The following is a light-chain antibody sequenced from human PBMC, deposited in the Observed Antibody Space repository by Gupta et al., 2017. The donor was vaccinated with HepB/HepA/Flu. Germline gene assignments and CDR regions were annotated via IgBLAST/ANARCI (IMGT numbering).Light chain of an antibody. Sequence: DIVMTQSPDSLAVSLGERATINCKSSQSVLYSSSNKNYLAWYQQKPGQPPKLLIYWASTRESGVPDRFSGSGSGTDFTLTISSLQAEDVAVYYCQQYYTKYTFGQGTKLEIK. CDR1: QSVLYSSSNKNY. V-gene: IGKV4-1*01. CDR2: WAS. J-gene: IGKJ2*01. CDR3: QQYYTKYT.